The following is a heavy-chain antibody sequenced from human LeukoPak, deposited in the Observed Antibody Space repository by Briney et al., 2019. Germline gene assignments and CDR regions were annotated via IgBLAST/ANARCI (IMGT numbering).Heavy chain of an antibody. D-gene: IGHD3-22*01. CDR1: GGTFCSYA. V-gene: IGHV1-69*01. CDR2: IIPIFGTA. CDR3: AREAPDSSGYHYGVY. Sequence: SVKVSCKASGGTFCSYAISWVRQAPGQGLEWMGGIIPIFGTANYAQKFQGRVTITADESTSTAYMELSSLRSEDTAVYYCAREAPDSSGYHYGVYWGQGTLVTVSS. J-gene: IGHJ4*02.